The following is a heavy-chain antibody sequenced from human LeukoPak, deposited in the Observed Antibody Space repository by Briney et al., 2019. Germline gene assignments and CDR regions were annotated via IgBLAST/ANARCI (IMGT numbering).Heavy chain of an antibody. V-gene: IGHV3-21*01. CDR2: ISSSSSYI. Sequence: PGGSLRLSCAASGFTFSSYSMNWVRQAPGKGLEWVSSISSSSSYIYYADSVKGRFTISRDNAKNSLYLQMNSLRAEDTAVYYCARDTTFTWGYCSGGSCLPDLWGQGTLVTVSS. J-gene: IGHJ5*02. D-gene: IGHD2-15*01. CDR3: ARDTTFTWGYCSGGSCLPDL. CDR1: GFTFSSYS.